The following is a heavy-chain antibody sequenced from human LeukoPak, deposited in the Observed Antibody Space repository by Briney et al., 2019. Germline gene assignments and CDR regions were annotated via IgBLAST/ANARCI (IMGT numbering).Heavy chain of an antibody. V-gene: IGHV4-59*08. CDR3: ARHKTGTTGADAFDI. Sequence: SETLSLTCAVYGGSFSSYYWSWLRQPPGKGLEWIGYIYYSGSTNYNPSLKSRVTISVDTSKNQFSLKLSSVTAADTAVYYCARHKTGTTGADAFDIWGQGTMVTVSS. J-gene: IGHJ3*02. CDR1: GGSFSSYY. CDR2: IYYSGST. D-gene: IGHD1/OR15-1a*01.